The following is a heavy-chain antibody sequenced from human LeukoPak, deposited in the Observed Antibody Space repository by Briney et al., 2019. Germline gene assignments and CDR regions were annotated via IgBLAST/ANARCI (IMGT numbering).Heavy chain of an antibody. Sequence: PGRSLRLSCAASGFTFSSYGMHWVRQAPGKGPEWVAVISYDGSNKYYADSVKGRFTISRDNSKNTLYLQMNSLRAEDTAVYYCAKDPYGSGYNWFDPWGQGTLVTVSS. CDR2: ISYDGSNK. J-gene: IGHJ5*02. CDR1: GFTFSSYG. CDR3: AKDPYGSGYNWFDP. D-gene: IGHD3-10*01. V-gene: IGHV3-30*18.